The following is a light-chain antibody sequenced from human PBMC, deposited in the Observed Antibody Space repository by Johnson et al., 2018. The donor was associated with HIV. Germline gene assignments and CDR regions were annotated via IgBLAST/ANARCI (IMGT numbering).Light chain of an antibody. CDR2: ENN. CDR1: NSNIGNNF. J-gene: IGLJ1*01. CDR3: GTWDSSLSAYV. Sequence: QSVLTQPPSVSAAPGQKVTISCSGTNSNIGNNFVSWYQQFPGTAPRLLIYENNKRPSGIADRFSGSKSGTSATLGITGLQTGDEADYYCGTWDSSLSAYVIGTGTKVTVL. V-gene: IGLV1-51*02.